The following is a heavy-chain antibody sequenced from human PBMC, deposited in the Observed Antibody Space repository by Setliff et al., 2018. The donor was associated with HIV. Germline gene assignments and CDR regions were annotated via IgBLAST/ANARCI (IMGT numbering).Heavy chain of an antibody. Sequence: LSLTCTVSGGSISSHYWSWIRQPPGKGLEWIGYIYYSGSTNYNPSLKSRVTISVDTSKNQFSLKLSSVTAADTAVYYCARGGGRYCSSTNCYPHAFDIWGQGTMVTVSS. CDR2: IYYSGST. V-gene: IGHV4-59*11. CDR1: GGSISSHY. D-gene: IGHD2-2*01. CDR3: ARGGGRYCSSTNCYPHAFDI. J-gene: IGHJ3*02.